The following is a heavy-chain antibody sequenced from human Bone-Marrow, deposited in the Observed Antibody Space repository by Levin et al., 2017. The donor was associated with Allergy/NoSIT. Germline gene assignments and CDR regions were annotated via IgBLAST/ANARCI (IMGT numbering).Heavy chain of an antibody. V-gene: IGHV3-9*01. J-gene: IGHJ1*01. CDR1: GFSFDDYA. CDR2: ISWNNGPM. CDR3: INGSAVAGPFKYFQH. Sequence: PGGSLRLSCAASGFSFDDYAMHWVRHTPGKGLEWVSGISWNNGPMGYADSVKGRFTISRDSAKNSLYLEMNSLRAEDTALYYCINGSAVAGPFKYFQHWGQGTLVTVSS. D-gene: IGHD6-19*01.